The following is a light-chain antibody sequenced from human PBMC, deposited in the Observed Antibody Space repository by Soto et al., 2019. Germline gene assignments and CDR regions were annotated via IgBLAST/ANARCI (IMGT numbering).Light chain of an antibody. CDR3: CSYAGIYTWV. CDR2: DVN. V-gene: IGLV2-11*01. CDR1: NSDVGYHTY. Sequence: QSALTQPRSVSGSPGQSVTISCTGTNSDVGYHTYVSWYQQHPARAPKLLIYDVNKRPSGVPGRFSGSKSGNTASLTISGLQAEDEADYFCCSYAGIYTWVFGGGTKLTVL. J-gene: IGLJ3*02.